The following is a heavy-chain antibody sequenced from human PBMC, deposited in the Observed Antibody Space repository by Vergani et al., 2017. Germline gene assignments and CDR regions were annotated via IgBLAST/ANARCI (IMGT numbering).Heavy chain of an antibody. Sequence: VQVVESGGGVVQPGRSLRLFCAASGFTFSSHWMSWVRQAPGKGLEWVANIKQDGSEKYYVDSVKGRFTISRDNAKNSLYLQMNSLRGEDTAVYYCARVVSDAFDIWGQGTMVTVSS. CDR3: ARVVSDAFDI. CDR1: GFTFSSHW. V-gene: IGHV3-7*03. J-gene: IGHJ3*02. CDR2: IKQDGSEK. D-gene: IGHD2-2*01.